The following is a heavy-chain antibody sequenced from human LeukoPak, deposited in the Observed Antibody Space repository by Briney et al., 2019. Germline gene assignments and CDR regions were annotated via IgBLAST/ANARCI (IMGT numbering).Heavy chain of an antibody. D-gene: IGHD2-8*01. CDR3: AKGKRRQMADDAFDI. CDR1: GFTFNSYA. CDR2: ISGSGGST. Sequence: GGSLRLSCAASGFTFNSYAMNWVRQAPGKGLEWVSGISGSGGSTYYADSVKGRFTISRDNSKNTLYLEMDSLRAEDTAVYYCAKGKRRQMADDAFDIWGQGTLVTVSP. V-gene: IGHV3-23*01. J-gene: IGHJ3*02.